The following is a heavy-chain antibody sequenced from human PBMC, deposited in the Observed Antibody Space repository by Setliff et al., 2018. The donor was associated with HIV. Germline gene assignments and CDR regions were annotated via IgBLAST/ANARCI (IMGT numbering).Heavy chain of an antibody. Sequence: PSETLSLTCSVTGDSVNNGGFFWNWIRQTPGKGLEWIGNVHYRGSTKYNPSLKSRVTLSVDTSKNQFDLKVNSVTAADTAVYYCARGTLNYLDYWGQGALVTVSS. CDR3: ARGTLNYLDY. CDR2: VHYRGST. CDR1: GDSVNNGGFF. V-gene: IGHV4-61*08. D-gene: IGHD2-8*01. J-gene: IGHJ4*02.